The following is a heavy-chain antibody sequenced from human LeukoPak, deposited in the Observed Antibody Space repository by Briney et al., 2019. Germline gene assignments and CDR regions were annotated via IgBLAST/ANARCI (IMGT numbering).Heavy chain of an antibody. V-gene: IGHV3-11*01. CDR3: AKDLERSVGHTLSSTTCYGS. CDR1: GFTFSDNY. D-gene: IGHD2-2*01. CDR2: ISKSGSTI. J-gene: IGHJ5*02. Sequence: GGSLRLSCAASGFTFSDNYMSWIRQAPGKGPEWVSYISKSGSTIYYAGSVKGRFTISRDNSKNTVYLLMNSLRAEDTAVYYCAKDLERSVGHTLSSTTCYGSWGQGTLVTVSS.